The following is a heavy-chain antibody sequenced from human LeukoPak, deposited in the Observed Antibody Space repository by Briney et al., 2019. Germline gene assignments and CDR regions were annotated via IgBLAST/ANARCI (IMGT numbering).Heavy chain of an antibody. CDR3: AREGLRFSFDC. J-gene: IGHJ4*02. Sequence: HPGGSLGLSCAASGFTFSTSGMHWIRQAPGKGLEWVAFIRNDGSNKYYGDSMKGRFTIFRDNSKNTLYLQMNSLRAEDTAVYYCAREGLRFSFDCWGQGTLVTVSS. V-gene: IGHV3-30*02. CDR2: IRNDGSNK. D-gene: IGHD4-17*01. CDR1: GFTFSTSG.